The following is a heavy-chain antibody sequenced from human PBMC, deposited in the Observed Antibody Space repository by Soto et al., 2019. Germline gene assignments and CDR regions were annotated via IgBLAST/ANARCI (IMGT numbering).Heavy chain of an antibody. CDR1: GGTFSSYA. J-gene: IGHJ5*02. Sequence: SVKVSCKASGGTFSSYAISWVRQAPGQGLEWMGGIIPIFGTANYAQKFQGRVTITADESTSTAYMELSSLRSEDTAVYYCARGKEDIVVVTAIFGDNWFDPWGQGTLVTVSS. CDR2: IIPIFGTA. D-gene: IGHD2-21*02. CDR3: ARGKEDIVVVTAIFGDNWFDP. V-gene: IGHV1-69*13.